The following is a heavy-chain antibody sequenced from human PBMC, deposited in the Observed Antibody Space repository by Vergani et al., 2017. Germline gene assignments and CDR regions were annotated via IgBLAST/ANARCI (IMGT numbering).Heavy chain of an antibody. CDR1: GFTFNHDA. V-gene: IGHV3-23*01. CDR3: AQANPRKSGYDYLYDYHAMDV. CDR2: ISGSGGST. Sequence: EVQLLETGGDLVQPGGSLRLSCAASGFTFNHDAMNWVRQAPGKGLEWISSISGSGGSTYYAGSVKGRFTISRDSSKNTLYLQMNSLSAGDTAVYYCAQANPRKSGYDYLYDYHAMDVWGQGTTVTVSS. D-gene: IGHD5-12*01. J-gene: IGHJ6*02.